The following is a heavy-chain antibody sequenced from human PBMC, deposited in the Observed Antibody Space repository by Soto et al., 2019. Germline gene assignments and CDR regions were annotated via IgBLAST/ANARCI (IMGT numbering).Heavy chain of an antibody. J-gene: IGHJ4*02. CDR1: GFNLSHPW. V-gene: IGHV3-15*01. D-gene: IGHD3-9*01. CDR3: TTGLYYDFLTGYHNVAY. CDR2: IKSKTDGGTA. Sequence: EVQLLESGGGLVKPGGSLRLSCAASGFNLSHPWMTWVRQAAGKGREWVGHIKSKTDGGTADYAAPVKGRITISRDDSKNTIYLQMNSLKTEDTAVYYCTTGLYYDFLTGYHNVAYWGQGTLVTVSS.